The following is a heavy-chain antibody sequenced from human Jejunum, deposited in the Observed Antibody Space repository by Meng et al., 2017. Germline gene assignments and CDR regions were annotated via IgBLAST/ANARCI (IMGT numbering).Heavy chain of an antibody. D-gene: IGHD3-10*01. CDR3: ANRAWLES. CDR1: GFTFSNQS. Sequence: EVQLVGSGGGLVQPGGSLRRSCAASGFTFSNQSMSWVRQAPGKGLEWVSVILDRDGITSYADSVKGRFTISRDNSKNTLYLQMSSLRVDDTAVYHCANRAWLESWGQGTLVTVSS. J-gene: IGHJ5*01. CDR2: ILDRDGIT. V-gene: IGHV3-23*04.